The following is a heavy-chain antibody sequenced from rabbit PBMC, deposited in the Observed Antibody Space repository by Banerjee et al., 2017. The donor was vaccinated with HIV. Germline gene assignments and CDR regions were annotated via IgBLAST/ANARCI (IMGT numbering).Heavy chain of an antibody. V-gene: IGHV1S45*01. CDR1: GFSFSNNYE. J-gene: IGHJ4*01. Sequence: QEQLEESGGGLVKPEGSLTLTCKASGFSFSNNYEMCWVRQAPGKGLEWIACINSSSGNTVYARWAKGRFTISKTSSTTVTLQMTSLTAADTATYFCAGGSYYIGLNLWGPGTLVTVS. CDR3: AGGSYYIGLNL. D-gene: IGHD8-1*01. CDR2: INSSSGNT.